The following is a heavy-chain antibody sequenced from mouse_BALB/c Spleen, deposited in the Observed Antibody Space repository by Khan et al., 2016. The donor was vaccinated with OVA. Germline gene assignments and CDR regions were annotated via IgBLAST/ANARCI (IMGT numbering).Heavy chain of an antibody. CDR3: ASHLTGSFAY. CDR2: ISSGGDYT. J-gene: IGHJ3*01. CDR1: GFTFSSYS. V-gene: IGHV5-6*01. D-gene: IGHD4-1*01. Sequence: EVQRVESGGDLVKPGGSLKLSCAASGFTFSSYSMSWVRQTPDKRLEWVASISSGGDYTYYPDIVKGRFTISRDNAKKTLYLQMSILKSEDTAMYYCASHLTGSFAYWGQGTLVTVS.